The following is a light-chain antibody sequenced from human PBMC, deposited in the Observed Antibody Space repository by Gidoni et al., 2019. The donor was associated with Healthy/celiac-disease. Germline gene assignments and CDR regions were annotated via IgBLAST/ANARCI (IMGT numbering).Light chain of an antibody. CDR1: QSLLHSDGYNY. Sequence: DIVMTQSPLSLLVTPGETASISCTARQSLLHSDGYNYLDWYLQKPGQSPQLLIYLGSNWASGVPDRFSGSGSGTDFTLKISRVEAEDVGVYYCMQALQTPFTFGPGTKVEIK. CDR2: LGS. CDR3: MQALQTPFT. J-gene: IGKJ4*01. V-gene: IGKV2-28*01.